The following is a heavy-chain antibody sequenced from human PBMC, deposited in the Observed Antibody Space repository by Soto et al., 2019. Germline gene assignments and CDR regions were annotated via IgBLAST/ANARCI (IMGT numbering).Heavy chain of an antibody. CDR1: GFTFSSYA. CDR3: AKVLKQWLGPYYYYYGMDV. V-gene: IGHV3-23*01. D-gene: IGHD6-19*01. CDR2: ISGSGGST. J-gene: IGHJ6*02. Sequence: EVQLLESGGGLVQPGGSLRLSCAASGFTFSSYAMSWVRQAPGKGLEWVSAISGSGGSTYYADSVKGRFTISRDNSKNTLYLQMNSLRADDTAVYYCAKVLKQWLGPYYYYYGMDVWGQGTTVTVSS.